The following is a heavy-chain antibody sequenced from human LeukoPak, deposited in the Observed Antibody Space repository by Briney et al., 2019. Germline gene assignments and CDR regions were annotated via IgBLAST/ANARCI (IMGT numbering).Heavy chain of an antibody. Sequence: GASVKVSCKASGYTFTGFYMHWLQQAPGQGLEWMGWINPNSGGTNYAQKFQGRVTMTRDTSISTAYMELSRLRTDDTAVYYCARDHGGYVIDYWGQGTLSPSPQ. CDR3: ARDHGGYVIDY. CDR2: INPNSGGT. CDR1: GYTFTGFY. J-gene: IGHJ4*02. D-gene: IGHD3-22*01. V-gene: IGHV1-2*02.